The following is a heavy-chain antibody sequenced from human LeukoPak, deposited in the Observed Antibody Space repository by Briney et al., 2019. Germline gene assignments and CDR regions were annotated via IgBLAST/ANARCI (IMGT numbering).Heavy chain of an antibody. J-gene: IGHJ4*02. CDR2: IYYSGST. V-gene: IGHV4-59*01. CDR1: GGSISSYY. CDR3: AREVRDGYSEFDY. D-gene: IGHD5-24*01. Sequence: SETLSLTCTVSGGSISSYYWSWIRQPPGKGLEWIGYIYYSGSTNYNPSLKSRVTISVDTSKNQFSLKLSSVTAADTAVYYCAREVRDGYSEFDYWGQGTLVTVSS.